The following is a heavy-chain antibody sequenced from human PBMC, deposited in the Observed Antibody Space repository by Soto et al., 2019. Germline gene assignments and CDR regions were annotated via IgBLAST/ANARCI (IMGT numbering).Heavy chain of an antibody. CDR2: INPNSGGT. CDR1: GYTFTDYY. D-gene: IGHD2-2*02. J-gene: IGHJ3*02. Sequence: ASVKVSRMASGYTFTDYYMHWVRQAPGQGLEWMGWINPNSGGTNYAQKFQGWVTMTRDTSISTAYMELSRLRSDDTAVYYCATDHDNTDAFDIWGQGTMVTVSS. V-gene: IGHV1-2*04. CDR3: ATDHDNTDAFDI.